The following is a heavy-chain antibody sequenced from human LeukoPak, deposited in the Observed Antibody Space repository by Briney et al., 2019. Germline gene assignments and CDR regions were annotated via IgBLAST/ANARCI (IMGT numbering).Heavy chain of an antibody. CDR2: IRQDGSEK. Sequence: GGSLRLSCAASGFTFSSYWMSWVRQAPGKGLEWVANIRQDGSEKYYVDSVKGRFTISRDNAKNSLYLQMNSLRAEDTAVYYCARIYSSSSGYFDYWGQGTLVTVSS. CDR1: GFTFSSYW. J-gene: IGHJ4*02. D-gene: IGHD6-6*01. CDR3: ARIYSSSSGYFDY. V-gene: IGHV3-7*01.